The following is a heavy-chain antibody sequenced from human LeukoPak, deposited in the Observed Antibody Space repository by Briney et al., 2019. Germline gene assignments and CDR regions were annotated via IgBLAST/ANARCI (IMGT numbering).Heavy chain of an antibody. Sequence: GGSLRLSCAASGFTFDDYAMHWVRQAPGKGLEWVSGISWNSGSIGYADSVKGRFTISRDNAKNSLYLQMNSLRADDTALYYCAKAGSSGYRYYFDYWGQGILVTVSS. CDR2: ISWNSGSI. CDR3: AKAGSSGYRYYFDY. D-gene: IGHD3-22*01. J-gene: IGHJ4*02. CDR1: GFTFDDYA. V-gene: IGHV3-9*01.